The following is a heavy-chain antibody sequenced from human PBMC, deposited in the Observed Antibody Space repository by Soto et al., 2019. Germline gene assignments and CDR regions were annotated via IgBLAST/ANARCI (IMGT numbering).Heavy chain of an antibody. CDR2: TRYGGIP. V-gene: IGHV4-31*03. D-gene: IGHD6-6*01. CDR1: GVSLSGSTYY. J-gene: IGHJ6*02. CDR3: GSANGMDV. Sequence: QVQLQESGPGLVEPSQTLSLTCTVSGVSLSGSTYYWSWIRQLPGKGLEWIGFTRYGGIPYHNPSLQSRATISVQSSKNQFPLRLTSLTAADTGVYYCGSANGMDVWGRETTVIVS.